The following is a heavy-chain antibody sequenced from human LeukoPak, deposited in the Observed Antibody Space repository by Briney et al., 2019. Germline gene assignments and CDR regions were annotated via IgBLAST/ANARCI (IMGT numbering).Heavy chain of an antibody. CDR1: GGSVSSYY. V-gene: IGHV4-59*02. J-gene: IGHJ4*02. CDR2: IYYSGSI. D-gene: IGHD5-18*01. Sequence: SETLSLTCTVSGGSVSSYYWNWIRQPPGKGLEWIGYIYYSGSINYNPSLKSRVTISVDTSKNQFSLKLSSVTAADTAVYYCARVLGYSYGYIDYWGQGTLVTVSS. CDR3: ARVLGYSYGYIDY.